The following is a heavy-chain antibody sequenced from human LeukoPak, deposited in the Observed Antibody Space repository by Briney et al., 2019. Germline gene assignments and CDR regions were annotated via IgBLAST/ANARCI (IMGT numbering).Heavy chain of an antibody. CDR3: ARWHSHGRYFDY. J-gene: IGHJ4*02. D-gene: IGHD1-26*01. CDR2: TSYSGNT. Sequence: PSETLSLTCTVSGGSISGDYWNWIRQPPGKGLEWIGYTSYSGNTDYKPSLRSRVTMSVDTSKNQRSLKLTSATAADTAVYYCARWHSHGRYFDYWGQGALVTVSS. V-gene: IGHV4-59*01. CDR1: GGSISGDY.